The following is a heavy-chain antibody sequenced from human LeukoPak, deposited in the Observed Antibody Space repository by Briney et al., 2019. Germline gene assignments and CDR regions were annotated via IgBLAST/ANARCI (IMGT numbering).Heavy chain of an antibody. CDR1: GFTFNSYA. D-gene: IGHD1-26*01. J-gene: IGHJ4*02. CDR2: ISGSGGGT. CDR3: AKDLGRYRNNYFDY. Sequence: GGSLRLSCAASGFTFNSYAMSWVRQAPEKGLEWVAIISGSGGGTYYADSVKGRFTISRDDSKNTLYLQMNSLRAEDTAVYYCAKDLGRYRNNYFDYWGQGTLVTVSS. V-gene: IGHV3-23*01.